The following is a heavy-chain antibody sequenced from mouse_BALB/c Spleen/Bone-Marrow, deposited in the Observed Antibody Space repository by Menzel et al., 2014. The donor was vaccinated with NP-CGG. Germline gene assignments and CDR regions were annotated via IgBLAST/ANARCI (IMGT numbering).Heavy chain of an antibody. CDR2: ISNGGGST. CDR3: ARQLGLRWAMDY. Sequence: EVKLQESGGGLVQPGGSLKLSCAASGFTFSSYTVSWVRQTPEKRLEWVAYISNGGGSTYYPDTVKGRFTISRDNAKNTLYLQMSSLKSEDTDMYYCARQLGLRWAMDYWGQGTSVTVSS. D-gene: IGHD3-1*01. CDR1: GFTFSSYT. V-gene: IGHV5-12-2*01. J-gene: IGHJ4*01.